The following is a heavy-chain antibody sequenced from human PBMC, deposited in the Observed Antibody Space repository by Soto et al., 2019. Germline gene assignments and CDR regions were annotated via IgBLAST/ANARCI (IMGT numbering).Heavy chain of an antibody. V-gene: IGHV3-30*18. D-gene: IGHD3-22*01. CDR3: AKDTYYHDSSGYYVFDY. Sequence: QVQLVESGGGVVQPGKSLRLSCAASGFAFSSYGIHWVRQAPGKGLEWVAGMSYDGSKKYYADSVKGQFTISRDNSENTLHLQMNGLRAEDTAVYYCAKDTYYHDSSGYYVFDYWGQGTLVTVSS. CDR2: MSYDGSKK. CDR1: GFAFSSYG. J-gene: IGHJ4*02.